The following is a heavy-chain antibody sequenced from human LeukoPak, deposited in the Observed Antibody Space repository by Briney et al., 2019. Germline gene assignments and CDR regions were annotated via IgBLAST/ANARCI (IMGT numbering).Heavy chain of an antibody. V-gene: IGHV3-20*04. J-gene: IGHJ4*02. CDR2: INWNGGST. Sequence: RPGGSLRLSCAASGFTFDDYGMSWVRQAPGKGLEWVSGINWNGGSTGYADSVKGRFTISRDNAKNSLYLQMNSLRAEDTAVYYCAKGGDFWSGRNDYWGQGTLVTVSS. CDR1: GFTFDDYG. CDR3: AKGGDFWSGRNDY. D-gene: IGHD3-3*01.